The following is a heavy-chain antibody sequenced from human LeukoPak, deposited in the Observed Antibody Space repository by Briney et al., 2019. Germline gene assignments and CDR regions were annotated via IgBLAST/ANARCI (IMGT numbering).Heavy chain of an antibody. J-gene: IGHJ4*02. CDR3: AMAGRSGY. V-gene: IGHV5-51*01. Sequence: GESLKISCKNSGYNFTNYWIGWVRQMPGKGLEWMGIINPGDSDTRHSPSFRGQVTISADKSISTAYLQWNSLKASDTAIYYCAMAGRSGYWGQGTLVTVSS. CDR1: GYNFTNYW. CDR2: INPGDSDT. D-gene: IGHD3-10*01.